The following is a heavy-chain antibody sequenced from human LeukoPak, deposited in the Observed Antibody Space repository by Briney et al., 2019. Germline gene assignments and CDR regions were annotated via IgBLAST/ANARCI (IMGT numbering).Heavy chain of an antibody. CDR3: AKGRRSGSSSYFDH. CDR2: ISGSGATT. CDR1: GFTFSSYG. J-gene: IGHJ4*02. Sequence: GGSLRLSCAASGFTFSSYGMTWVRQAPGKGLEWVAVISGSGATTNYADSVKGRFNISRDSSNNVLYLRMNSLRAEDTAVYYCAKGRRSGSSSYFDHWGQGILVTVSS. V-gene: IGHV3-23*01. D-gene: IGHD6-6*01.